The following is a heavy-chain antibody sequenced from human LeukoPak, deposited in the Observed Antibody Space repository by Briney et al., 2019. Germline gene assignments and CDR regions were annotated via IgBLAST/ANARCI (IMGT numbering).Heavy chain of an antibody. CDR3: VRDGKYIYANDAFDI. CDR1: GFTFSNYW. J-gene: IGHJ3*02. Sequence: GGSLRLSCVASGFTFSNYWMSWVRQAPGKGLEWVAGIKQDGTEKYYVDSAKGRFTISRDNANNSLNLQMNSLRVEDTALYYCVRDGKYIYANDAFDIWGQGTMVTVSS. CDR2: IKQDGTEK. V-gene: IGHV3-7*01. D-gene: IGHD5-18*01.